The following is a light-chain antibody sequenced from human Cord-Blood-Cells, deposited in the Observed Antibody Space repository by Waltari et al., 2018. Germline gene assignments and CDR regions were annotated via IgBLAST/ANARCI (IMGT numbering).Light chain of an antibody. V-gene: IGKV2-28*01. Sequence: IVMTKSPLSMTDTPGAPAYISCRSSQSLLHSNGYKYLDWYLQKPGQSPQLLIYLGSNRDTGVPDRFSGSGSGTDFTLKISKVEAEDVGVYYCMQALQTPPTFGQGTKLEIK. J-gene: IGKJ2*01. CDR3: MQALQTPPT. CDR2: LGS. CDR1: QSLLHSNGYKY.